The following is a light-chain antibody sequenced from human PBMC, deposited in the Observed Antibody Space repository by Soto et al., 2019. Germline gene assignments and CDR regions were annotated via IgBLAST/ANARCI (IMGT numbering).Light chain of an antibody. J-gene: IGLJ1*01. V-gene: IGLV2-14*01. CDR3: SSYTSRSSSTYV. CDR1: SSDVGGYNY. CDR2: DVS. Sequence: QSALTQPASVSGSPGQSITISCTGTSSDVGGYNYVSWYQQHPGKAPKLMIYDVSNRPSGVSNRFSGSKSGNTASLTISGLQADDEADYYCSSYTSRSSSTYVFGTGTKVTVL.